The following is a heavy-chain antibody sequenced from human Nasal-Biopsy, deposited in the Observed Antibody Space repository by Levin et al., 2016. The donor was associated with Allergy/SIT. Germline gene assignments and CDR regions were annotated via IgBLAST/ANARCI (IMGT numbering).Heavy chain of an antibody. V-gene: IGHV4-39*02. J-gene: IGHJ4*02. CDR1: GGSITDSTYY. CDR3: ARLVSSGWEYFDY. D-gene: IGHD6-19*01. CDR2: IYYSGDT. Sequence: SETLSLTCTVSGGSITDSTYYWGWIRQPPGKGLECIGTIYYSGDTYYNPSLKSRVTISVDTSKNHFSLKLTSVTAADTAVYYCARLVSSGWEYFDYWGQGSLVAVSS.